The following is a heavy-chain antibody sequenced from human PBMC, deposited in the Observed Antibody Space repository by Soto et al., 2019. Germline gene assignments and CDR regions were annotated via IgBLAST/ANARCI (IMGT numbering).Heavy chain of an antibody. CDR1: GFTFSSYE. CDR2: IGGSGGTK. Sequence: GGSLRLSCAASGFTFSSYEMNWVRQAPGKGLEWITYIGGSGGTKYSADSVKGRFTTSRDNAKNSLGLQMNNLRVEGETMYYCATDESFVYWGLGALVTV. CDR3: ATDESFVY. J-gene: IGHJ4*02. V-gene: IGHV3-48*03.